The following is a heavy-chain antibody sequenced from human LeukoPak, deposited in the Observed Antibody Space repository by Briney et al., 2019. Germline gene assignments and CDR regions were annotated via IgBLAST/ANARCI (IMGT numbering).Heavy chain of an antibody. D-gene: IGHD2-2*01. CDR2: INPNSGGT. Sequence: GASVKVSCKASGYTFTGYYMHWVRQAPGQGLEWMGWINPNSGGTNYAQKFQGRVTMTRDTSISTAYMELSRLRSDDTAVYYCARVWVVPAVHDAFDIWGQGTMVTVSS. CDR1: GYTFTGYY. J-gene: IGHJ3*02. CDR3: ARVWVVPAVHDAFDI. V-gene: IGHV1-2*02.